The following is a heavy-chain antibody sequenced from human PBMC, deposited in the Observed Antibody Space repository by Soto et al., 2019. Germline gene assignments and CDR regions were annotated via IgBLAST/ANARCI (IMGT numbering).Heavy chain of an antibody. CDR2: ISGSGGST. CDR3: AKRGTYDILTGYLDY. V-gene: IGHV3-23*01. CDR1: GFTFSSYA. Sequence: GESLKISCAASGFTFSSYAMSWVRQAPGKGLEWVSAISGSGGSTYYADSVKGRFTISRDNSKNTLYLQMNSLRAEDTAVYYCAKRGTYDILTGYLDYWGQGTLVTVSS. J-gene: IGHJ4*02. D-gene: IGHD3-9*01.